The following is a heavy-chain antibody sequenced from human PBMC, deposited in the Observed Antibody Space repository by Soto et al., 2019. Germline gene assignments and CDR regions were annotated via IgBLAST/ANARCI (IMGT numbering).Heavy chain of an antibody. J-gene: IGHJ6*02. V-gene: IGHV3-33*01. D-gene: IGHD6-19*01. CDR2: IWYDGSNK. Sequence: GGSLRLSCAASGFTLSSYGMHWVRQAPGKGLEWVSFIWYDGSNKYYADSVKVRFTISRDNSKKTLYLQMNSLRAEDTAVYYCARDTQWLATYCYYGMDXWGQGTTLTVS. CDR1: GFTLSSYG. CDR3: ARDTQWLATYCYYGMDX.